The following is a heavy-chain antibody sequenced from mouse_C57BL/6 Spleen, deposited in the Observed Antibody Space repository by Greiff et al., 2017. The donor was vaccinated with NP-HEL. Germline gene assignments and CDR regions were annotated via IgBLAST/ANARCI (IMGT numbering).Heavy chain of an antibody. CDR1: GFTFSSYA. CDR3: ARDLTGTYYFDY. CDR2: ISDGGSYT. V-gene: IGHV5-4*01. J-gene: IGHJ2*01. D-gene: IGHD4-1*01. Sequence: EVKLVESGGGLVNPGGSLKLSCAASGFTFSSYAMSWVRQTPEKRLEWVATISDGGSYTYYPDNVKGRFTISRDNAKNNLYLQMSHLKSEDTAMYYCARDLTGTYYFDYWGQGTTLTVSS.